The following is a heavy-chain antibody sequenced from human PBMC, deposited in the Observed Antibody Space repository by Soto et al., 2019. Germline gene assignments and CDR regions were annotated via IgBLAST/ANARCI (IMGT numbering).Heavy chain of an antibody. CDR3: ARTYYYDSSGYYPFDY. Sequence: SVKVSCKASGGTFSSYAISWVRQAPGQGLEWMGGIIPIFGTANYAQKFQGRVTITADESTSTAYMELSSLRSEDTAVYYCARTYYYDSSGYYPFDYWGQGTLVTVSS. D-gene: IGHD3-22*01. J-gene: IGHJ4*02. V-gene: IGHV1-69*13. CDR2: IIPIFGTA. CDR1: GGTFSSYA.